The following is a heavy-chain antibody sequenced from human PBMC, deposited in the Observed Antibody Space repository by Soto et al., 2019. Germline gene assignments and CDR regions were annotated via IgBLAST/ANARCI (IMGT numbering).Heavy chain of an antibody. J-gene: IGHJ6*02. CDR1: GFTVSINY. D-gene: IGHD4-17*01. CDR2: IYSGGST. V-gene: IGHV3-53*01. Sequence: GGSLRLSCAASGFTVSINYMSWVRHAPGNGLEWVSVIYSGGSTYYADSVKGRFTISRDNSKNTLYLQMNSLRAEDTAVYYCARGGRTLSYGDYGRYYYYGMDVWGQGTTVTVSS. CDR3: ARGGRTLSYGDYGRYYYYGMDV.